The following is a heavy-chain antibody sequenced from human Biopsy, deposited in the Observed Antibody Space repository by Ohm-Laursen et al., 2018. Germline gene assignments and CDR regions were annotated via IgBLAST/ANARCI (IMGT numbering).Heavy chain of an antibody. Sequence: GSSVKVSCKASGTTFSYFGVSWVRQAPGQGLEWLGGIVPMFSMENYAPKFQGRVTITADESATTAFMDLTGLRSDDTAVYFCARGALAAGDYGNYEGLDSWGQGTRVTVSS. CDR3: ARGALAAGDYGNYEGLDS. D-gene: IGHD4-17*01. J-gene: IGHJ4*02. CDR1: GTTFSYFG. CDR2: IVPMFSME. V-gene: IGHV1-69*01.